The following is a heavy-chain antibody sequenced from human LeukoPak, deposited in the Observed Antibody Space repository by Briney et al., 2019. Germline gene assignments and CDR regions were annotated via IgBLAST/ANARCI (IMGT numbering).Heavy chain of an antibody. D-gene: IGHD3-16*02. J-gene: IGHJ3*02. Sequence: SETLSLTCTVSGGSISSSSYYWGWIRQPPGKGLEWIGSIYYSGSTYYNPSLKSRVTISVYTSKNQFSLKLSSVTAADTAVYYCARVMITFGGVIVHDAFDIWGQGTMVTVSS. CDR1: GGSISSSSYY. V-gene: IGHV4-39*01. CDR2: IYYSGST. CDR3: ARVMITFGGVIVHDAFDI.